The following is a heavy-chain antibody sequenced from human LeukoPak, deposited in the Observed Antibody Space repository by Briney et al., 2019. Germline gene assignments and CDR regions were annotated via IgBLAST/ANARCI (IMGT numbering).Heavy chain of an antibody. V-gene: IGHV4-34*01. D-gene: IGHD6-25*01. Sequence: SETLSLTCAVYGGSFNGYYWTWIRQPPGKGLEWIGEINHSGSTDYNPSLKSRVTISVDTSKNQFSLKLNSVTAADTAAYYCARGQLRLSNWGQGSLVIVSS. CDR3: ARGQLRLSN. CDR2: INHSGST. CDR1: GGSFNGYY. J-gene: IGHJ4*02.